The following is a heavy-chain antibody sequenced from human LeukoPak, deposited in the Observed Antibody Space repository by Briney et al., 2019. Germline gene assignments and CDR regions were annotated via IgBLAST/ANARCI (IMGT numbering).Heavy chain of an antibody. Sequence: GGSLRLSCAASGFSFSSYEMNWVRQAPGKGLEWISYIDASGTITHYADFVKGRFTISRDNAKNSLYLQMNSLRAEDTAVYYCARSAYSPYFDYWGQGTLVTVSS. V-gene: IGHV3-48*03. CDR3: ARSAYSPYFDY. J-gene: IGHJ4*02. CDR2: IDASGTIT. D-gene: IGHD1-26*01. CDR1: GFSFSSYE.